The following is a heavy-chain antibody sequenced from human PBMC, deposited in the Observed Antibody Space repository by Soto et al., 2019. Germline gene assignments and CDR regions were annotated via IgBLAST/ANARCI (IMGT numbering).Heavy chain of an antibody. CDR3: ARDLPNYYDSSGYYYAS. V-gene: IGHV3-30-3*01. CDR2: ISYDGSNK. D-gene: IGHD3-22*01. Sequence: GGSLRLSCAASGFTFSSYAMHWVRQAPGKGLEWVAVISYDGSNKYYADSVKGRFTISRDNAKNSLYLQMNSLRAEDTAVYYCARDLPNYYDSSGYYYASWGQGTLVTVSS. CDR1: GFTFSSYA. J-gene: IGHJ5*02.